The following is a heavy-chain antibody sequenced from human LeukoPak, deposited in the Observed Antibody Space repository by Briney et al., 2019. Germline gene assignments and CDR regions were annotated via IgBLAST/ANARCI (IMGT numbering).Heavy chain of an antibody. CDR2: IYSGGST. CDR3: ARDLEYSSGWYGPSLGY. V-gene: IGHV3-53*01. CDR1: GFTFSSYG. D-gene: IGHD6-19*01. Sequence: GGSLRLSCAASGFTFSSYGMHWVRQAPGKGLEWVSVIYSGGSTYYADSVKGRFTISRDNSKNTLYLQMNSLRAEDTAVYYCARDLEYSSGWYGPSLGYWGQGTLVTVSS. J-gene: IGHJ4*02.